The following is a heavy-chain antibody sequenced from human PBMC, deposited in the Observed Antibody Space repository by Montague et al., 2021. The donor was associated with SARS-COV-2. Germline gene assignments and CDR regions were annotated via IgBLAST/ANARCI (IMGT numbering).Heavy chain of an antibody. Sequence: SLSLSCAASGFTFSPYTMNLVRQAPGQGLEWVSSITASSIYIYYADSVKGRFTISRDNAKNSLYLQMNSLRAEDTAVYYCTRDAFTMIIDAFNIWGQGTKVTVSS. CDR2: ITASSIYI. V-gene: IGHV3-21*01. D-gene: IGHD3-22*01. J-gene: IGHJ3*02. CDR3: TRDAFTMIIDAFNI. CDR1: GFTFSPYT.